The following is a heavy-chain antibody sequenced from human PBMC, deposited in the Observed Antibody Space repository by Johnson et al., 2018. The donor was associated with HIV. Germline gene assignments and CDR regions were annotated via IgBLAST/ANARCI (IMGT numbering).Heavy chain of an antibody. J-gene: IGHJ3*01. V-gene: IGHV3-33*01. CDR2: IWYDGKHK. CDR3: VRDLPIGPAGPNDAFDL. D-gene: IGHD2-2*01. CDR1: GFTFSKFG. Sequence: QMQLVESGGGVVQPGTSLRLSCAASGFTFSKFGMHWVRQAPGKGLEWVAVIWYDGKHKHVADSLKGRFTISRDNAKNSLYLQMNSLRAEDTAVYYCVRDLPIGPAGPNDAFDLWGHGTMVTVSS.